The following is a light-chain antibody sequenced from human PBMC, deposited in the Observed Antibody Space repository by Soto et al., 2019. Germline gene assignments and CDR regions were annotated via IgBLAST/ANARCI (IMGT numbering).Light chain of an antibody. CDR3: QQSYSTPRYT. V-gene: IGKV1-39*01. CDR2: DAS. J-gene: IGKJ2*01. CDR1: QSISTS. Sequence: DIQMPQSPSSLSASVGDRVTITCRASQSISTSLNWYQQKQGKAPKFLIYDASRLQSGVPSRFSGSGSGTDFTLTISSLQPEDFATYYCQQSYSTPRYTFGQGTKREIK.